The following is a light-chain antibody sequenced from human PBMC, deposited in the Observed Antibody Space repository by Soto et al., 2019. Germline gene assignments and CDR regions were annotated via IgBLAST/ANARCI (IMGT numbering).Light chain of an antibody. J-gene: IGKJ1*01. CDR1: QSVSSSY. CDR2: GAS. V-gene: IGKV3-20*01. Sequence: LTQSPGNLTLSPGEISXXSFRSSQSVSSSYLAWSQQKPGQAPRLLIYGASSRATGIPDRFSGSGSGTDFTLTISRLEPEDFAVYFCHQYGSSPWTFGQGAKVDI. CDR3: HQYGSSPWT.